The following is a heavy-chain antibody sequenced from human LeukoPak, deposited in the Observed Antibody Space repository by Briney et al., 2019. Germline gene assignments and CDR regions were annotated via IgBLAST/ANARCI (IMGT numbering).Heavy chain of an antibody. CDR1: GGSFSDYY. Sequence: SETLSLTCAVYGGSFSDYYWSWIRQPPGKGLEWIGEINHSGSTNYNPSLKSRVTISVDTSKNQFSLKLSSVTAADTAVYYCARDELWFRDRSLDYFDYWGQGTLVTVSS. CDR3: ARDELWFRDRSLDYFDY. CDR2: INHSGST. D-gene: IGHD3-10*01. J-gene: IGHJ4*02. V-gene: IGHV4-34*01.